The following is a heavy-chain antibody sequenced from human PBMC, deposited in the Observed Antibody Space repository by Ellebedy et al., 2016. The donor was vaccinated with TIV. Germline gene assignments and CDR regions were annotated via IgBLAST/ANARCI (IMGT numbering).Heavy chain of an antibody. CDR3: ASDRGSDI. CDR1: GFIFSDYW. V-gene: IGHV3-74*01. CDR2: IKGDGTDT. D-gene: IGHD6-25*01. Sequence: PGGSLRLSCAASGFIFSDYWMHWVRQAQGKGLVWVARIKGDGTDTYYADFVKGLFTISRDSAKNTLYLQMDGLLAEDSALYYCASDRGSDIWGQGTMVTVSS. J-gene: IGHJ3*02.